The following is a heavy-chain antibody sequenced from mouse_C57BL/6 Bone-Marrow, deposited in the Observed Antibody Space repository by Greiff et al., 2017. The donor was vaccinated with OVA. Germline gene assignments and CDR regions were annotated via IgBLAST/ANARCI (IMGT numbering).Heavy chain of an antibody. Sequence: EVTLMESGGGLVKPGGSLKLSCAASGFTFSSYAMSWVRQTPEKRLEWVATLSDGGSYSYYPDNVKGRVTISRDNAKNNLYLQMSHLKSEDTAMYYCARVSGDYYAMDYWGQGTSVTVSS. D-gene: IGHD6-2*01. CDR1: GFTFSSYA. V-gene: IGHV5-4*03. J-gene: IGHJ4*01. CDR3: ARVSGDYYAMDY. CDR2: LSDGGSYS.